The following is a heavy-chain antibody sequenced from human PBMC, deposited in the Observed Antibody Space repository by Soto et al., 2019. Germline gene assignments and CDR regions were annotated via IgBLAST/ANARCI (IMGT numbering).Heavy chain of an antibody. CDR1: GGSFSGYY. CDR2: INHSGST. V-gene: IGHV4-34*01. D-gene: IGHD2-2*01. J-gene: IGHJ6*02. Sequence: SETLPLTCAVYGGSFSGYYWSRIRQPPGKGLEWIGEINHSGSTNYNPSLKSRVTISVDTSKNQFSLKLSSGTAADTAVYYCARGPVVPAARSYYYYGMDVWGQGTTVTVSS. CDR3: ARGPVVPAARSYYYYGMDV.